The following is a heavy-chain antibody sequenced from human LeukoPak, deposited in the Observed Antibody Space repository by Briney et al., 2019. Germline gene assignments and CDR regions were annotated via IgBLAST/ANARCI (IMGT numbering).Heavy chain of an antibody. V-gene: IGHV1-18*01. D-gene: IGHD3-10*01. Sequence: GASVKVSCKASGYTFTSYGISWVRQAPGQGLEWMGWISAYNGNTNYAQKLQGRVTMTTDTSTSTAYMELRSLRSDYTAVYYCARTVGHYYGSGSYYVGDWGQGTLVTVSS. CDR2: ISAYNGNT. CDR3: ARTVGHYYGSGSYYVGD. J-gene: IGHJ4*02. CDR1: GYTFTSYG.